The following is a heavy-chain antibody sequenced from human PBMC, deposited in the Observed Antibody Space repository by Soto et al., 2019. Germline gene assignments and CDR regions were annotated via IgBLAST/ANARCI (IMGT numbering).Heavy chain of an antibody. CDR3: ARSSDYSDYYFDH. CDR2: ISYSGST. CDR1: GGSISSADYY. Sequence: SETLSLTCTVSGGSISSADYYWTWIRQPPGKGLEWIGYISYSGSTYYNPSLKSRVTISVDTSKNQFSLKLSSVTAADTAVYFGARSSDYSDYYFDHWGQGNLVTVSS. D-gene: IGHD4-4*01. J-gene: IGHJ4*02. V-gene: IGHV4-30-4*01.